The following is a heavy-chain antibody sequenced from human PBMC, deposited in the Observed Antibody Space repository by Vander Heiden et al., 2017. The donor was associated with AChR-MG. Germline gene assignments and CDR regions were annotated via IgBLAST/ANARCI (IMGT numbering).Heavy chain of an antibody. D-gene: IGHD2-15*01. CDR3: SRHNPPGSGGSCYFDD. Sequence: LQLQESGPGLVQHSETLSLTCTVSGGSISSSSYYWGWIRQPPGKGLEWIVSIYYSGSTDYNPARKSRVTISVDTSKNQFSLKLSSVTAAETAVYYCSRHNPPGSGGSCYFDDWGQGTLVTVSS. J-gene: IGHJ4*02. CDR2: IYYSGST. V-gene: IGHV4-39*01. CDR1: GGSISSSSYY.